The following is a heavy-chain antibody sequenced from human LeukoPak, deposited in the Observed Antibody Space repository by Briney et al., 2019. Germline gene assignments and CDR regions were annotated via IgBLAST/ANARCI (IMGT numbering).Heavy chain of an antibody. D-gene: IGHD3-10*01. Sequence: SETLSLTCAVYGGSFSGYYWSWIRQPPGKGLEWIGEINHSGSTNYNPSLKSRVTISVDTSKNQFSLKLSSVTAADTAVYYCARGRSPPTYYYYYGMDVWGQGTRSPSP. CDR2: INHSGST. CDR3: ARGRSPPTYYYYYGMDV. CDR1: GGSFSGYY. J-gene: IGHJ6*02. V-gene: IGHV4-34*01.